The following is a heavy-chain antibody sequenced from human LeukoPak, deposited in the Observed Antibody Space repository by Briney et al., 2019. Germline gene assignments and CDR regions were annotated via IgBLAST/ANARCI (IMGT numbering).Heavy chain of an antibody. CDR2: NYHGGSS. CDR1: GFSLSSGYY. J-gene: IGHJ6*03. CDR3: ARLGFRGVNYMDV. Sequence: PSETLSLTCTVSGFSLSSGYYWGWIRQSPGKGLEWIGSNYHGGSSHYNPSLKSRVTISVDTSKNQFSLKLSSVTAADTAVYYCARLGFRGVNYMDVWGKGTTVTISS. D-gene: IGHD3-10*01. V-gene: IGHV4-38-2*02.